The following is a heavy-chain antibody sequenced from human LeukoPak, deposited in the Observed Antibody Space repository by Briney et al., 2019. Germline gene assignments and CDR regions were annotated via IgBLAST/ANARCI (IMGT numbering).Heavy chain of an antibody. CDR1: GFTFSSCG. V-gene: IGHV3-23*01. CDR2: LSDSGGST. Sequence: GGSLRLSCAASGFTFSSCGMSWVRQAPGKGLEWVSALSDSGGSTFYADSVKGRFTISRDNSKNTLYLQMNSLRAEDTAVYYCARRAGAYSHPYDYWGQGTLVTVSS. J-gene: IGHJ4*02. D-gene: IGHD4/OR15-4a*01. CDR3: ARRAGAYSHPYDY.